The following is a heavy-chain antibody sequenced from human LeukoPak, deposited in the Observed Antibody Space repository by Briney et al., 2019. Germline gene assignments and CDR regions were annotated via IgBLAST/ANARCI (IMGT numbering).Heavy chain of an antibody. CDR1: GGSISSYY. J-gene: IGHJ4*02. CDR2: IYTSGST. V-gene: IGHV4-4*07. Sequence: SETLSLTCTASGGSISSYYRSWIRQPAGKGLEWIGRIYTSGSTNYNPSLKSRVNVSVDTAKNQFPLKLSSVTAADTAVYYCARQEYSGFDYWGQGTLVTVSS. D-gene: IGHD5-12*01. CDR3: ARQEYSGFDY.